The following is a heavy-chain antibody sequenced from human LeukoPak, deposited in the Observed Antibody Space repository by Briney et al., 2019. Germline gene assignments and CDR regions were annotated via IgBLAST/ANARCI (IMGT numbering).Heavy chain of an antibody. CDR1: GYTFTGYY. CDR3: ARGTPASTLPHYYYYMDV. Sequence: GASVKVSCKASGYTFTGYYMHWVRQAPGQGLEWMGWINPNSGGTNYAQKFQGRVTMTRDTSISTAYMELSRLTSDDTAIYFCARGTPASTLPHYYYYMDVWGKGTTVIVSS. V-gene: IGHV1-2*02. D-gene: IGHD6-25*01. CDR2: INPNSGGT. J-gene: IGHJ6*03.